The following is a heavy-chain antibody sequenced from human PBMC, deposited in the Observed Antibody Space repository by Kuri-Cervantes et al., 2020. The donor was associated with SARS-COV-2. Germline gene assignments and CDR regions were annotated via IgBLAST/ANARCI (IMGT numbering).Heavy chain of an antibody. V-gene: IGHV5-51*01. Sequence: GGSLRLSCKGSGYSFTSYWIGWVRQMPGKGLEWMGIIYPGDSDTRYSPSFQGQVTISADKSISTAYLQWSSLEASDTAMYYCARPGYCSGGSCYSLYYWGQGTLVTVSS. J-gene: IGHJ4*02. CDR1: GYSFTSYW. D-gene: IGHD2-15*01. CDR3: ARPGYCSGGSCYSLYY. CDR2: IYPGDSDT.